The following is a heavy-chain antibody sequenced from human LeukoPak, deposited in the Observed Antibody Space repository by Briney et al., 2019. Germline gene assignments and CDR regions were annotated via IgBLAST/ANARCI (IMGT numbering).Heavy chain of an antibody. V-gene: IGHV3-21*01. Sequence: GGSLRLSCAASGFTFSYYNMSWVRHPPGKGLEWVSSVSGRSSYIYYADSVKGRFTISRDNAKNSLYLQMNSLRAEDTAVYYCARDSIYDAFEIWGQGTMVTVSS. CDR2: VSGRSSYI. J-gene: IGHJ3*02. CDR3: ARDSIYDAFEI. CDR1: GFTFSYYN. D-gene: IGHD2-21*01.